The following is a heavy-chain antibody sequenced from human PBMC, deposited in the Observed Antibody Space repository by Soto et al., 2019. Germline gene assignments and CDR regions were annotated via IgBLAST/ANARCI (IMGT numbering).Heavy chain of an antibody. CDR3: VRGGGGGLFDP. D-gene: IGHD2-15*01. CDR2: ISPGSRYP. V-gene: IGHV3-11*06. Sequence: AGGSLRLSCAGSGCTFGDSYMSWIRQAPGKGLEWLSYISPGSRYPAYADSVKGRFTISRDNAKRSLYLQMMSLTAEDTAIYYCVRGGGGGLFDPWGQGTMVTVSS. J-gene: IGHJ5*02. CDR1: GCTFGDSY.